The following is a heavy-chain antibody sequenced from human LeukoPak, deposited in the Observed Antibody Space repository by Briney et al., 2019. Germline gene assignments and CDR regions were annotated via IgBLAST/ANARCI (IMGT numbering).Heavy chain of an antibody. V-gene: IGHV3-30*18. J-gene: IGHJ2*01. D-gene: IGHD3-10*01. CDR2: ISYDGSNK. Sequence: GRSLRLSCAASGFTFSSYGMHCVRQAPGKGLEWVAVISYDGSNKYYADSVKGRFTISRDNSKNTLYLQMNSLRAEDTAVYYCAKGTYYYGSTESTGSWYFDLWGRGTLLTVSS. CDR1: GFTFSSYG. CDR3: AKGTYYYGSTESTGSWYFDL.